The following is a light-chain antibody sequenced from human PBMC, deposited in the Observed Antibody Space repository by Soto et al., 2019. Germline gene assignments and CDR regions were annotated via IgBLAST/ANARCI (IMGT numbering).Light chain of an antibody. J-gene: IGKJ1*01. Sequence: DIQMTQSPSSLSASVGDRVTITCRASQSIISFLNWYQQKPGKAPKVLIYAASSLQSGVPSRFSGSGSGTDFTLTISSLQPEDFATYYCQQSYSTPWTFGQGTKVDIK. CDR2: AAS. V-gene: IGKV1-39*01. CDR1: QSIISF. CDR3: QQSYSTPWT.